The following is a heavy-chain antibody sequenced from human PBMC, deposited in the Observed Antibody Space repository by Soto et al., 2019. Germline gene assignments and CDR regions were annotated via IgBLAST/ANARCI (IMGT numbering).Heavy chain of an antibody. J-gene: IGHJ4*02. CDR3: ARTDRVSRYFDN. Sequence: SGPTLVNPTQTLTLTCTFSGFSLSSNGVGVGWIRQPPGEALEWLALIYWNDDERYSPSLKSRLTISKDTSKNQVVLTMTNMDPVDAATYYCARTDRVSRYFDNWGQGTPVTVSS. CDR2: IYWNDDE. CDR1: GFSLSSNGVG. V-gene: IGHV2-5*01. D-gene: IGHD5-12*01.